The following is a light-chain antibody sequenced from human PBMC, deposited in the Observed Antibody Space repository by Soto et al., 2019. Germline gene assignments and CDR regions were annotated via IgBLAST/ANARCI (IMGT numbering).Light chain of an antibody. CDR3: ASYTSTTTLF. Sequence: QSVLTQPASVSGSPGQSITISCTGTISDIGGYNFISWYQHNPGKAPKLVIYDVNNRPSGISYRFSGSKSGNTASMTISGLQAEDEADYYCASYTSTTTLFFGGGTKVTVL. V-gene: IGLV2-14*01. J-gene: IGLJ2*01. CDR2: DVN. CDR1: ISDIGGYNF.